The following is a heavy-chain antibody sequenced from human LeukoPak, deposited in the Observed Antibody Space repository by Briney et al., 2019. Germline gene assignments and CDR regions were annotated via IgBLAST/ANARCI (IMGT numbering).Heavy chain of an antibody. D-gene: IGHD5-24*01. CDR1: GHTFTSYY. J-gene: IGHJ4*02. Sequence: ASVKVSCKASGHTFTSYYMHWVRQAPGQGLEWMGLINPSGSSTGYAQKFQGRVTITADESTSTAYMELSSLRSEDTAVYYCASIGPTGDGYVDFDYWGQGTLVTVSS. CDR2: INPSGSST. V-gene: IGHV1-46*01. CDR3: ASIGPTGDGYVDFDY.